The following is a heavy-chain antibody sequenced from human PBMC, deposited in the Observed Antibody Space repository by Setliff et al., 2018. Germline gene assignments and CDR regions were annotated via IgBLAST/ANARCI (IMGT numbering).Heavy chain of an antibody. CDR1: GGSISSSSYY. D-gene: IGHD3-22*01. J-gene: IGHJ6*03. V-gene: IGHV4-39*01. Sequence: SETLSLTCTVSGGSISSSSYYWGWIRQPPGKGLEWIGSIYYSGSTYYNPSLKSRVTISVDTSKNQFSLKLSSVTAADTALYYCAREAGYYDSSGPVGVPYYYYMDVWGKGTTVTVSS. CDR3: AREAGYYDSSGPVGVPYYYYMDV. CDR2: IYYSGST.